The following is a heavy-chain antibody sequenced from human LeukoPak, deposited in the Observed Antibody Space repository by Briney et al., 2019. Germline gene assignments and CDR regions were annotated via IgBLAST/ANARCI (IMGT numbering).Heavy chain of an antibody. CDR1: GFTFSSYS. CDR3: ARFSRIAVAGTRYFDY. D-gene: IGHD6-19*01. CDR2: ISSSSSTI. J-gene: IGHJ4*02. V-gene: IGHV3-48*02. Sequence: GGSLRLSCAASGFTFSSYSMSWVRQAPGKGLEWVSYISSSSSTIYYADSVKGRFTISRDNAKNSLYLQMNSLRDEDTAVYYCARFSRIAVAGTRYFDYWGQGTLVTVSS.